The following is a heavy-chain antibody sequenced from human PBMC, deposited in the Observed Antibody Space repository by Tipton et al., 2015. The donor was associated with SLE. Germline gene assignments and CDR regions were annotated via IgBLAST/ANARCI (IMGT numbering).Heavy chain of an antibody. CDR3: VRHGLGSYFDH. Sequence: GSLRLSCVASGFTFSSYEMNWVRQAPGKGLEWVSYISSTGGTIYYADSVKGRFTISRDNAKNSLYLQMNSLRVEDTAIYYCVRHGLGSYFDHWGQGSLVTVSS. J-gene: IGHJ4*02. CDR2: ISSTGGTI. V-gene: IGHV3-48*03. CDR1: GFTFSSYE. D-gene: IGHD3/OR15-3a*01.